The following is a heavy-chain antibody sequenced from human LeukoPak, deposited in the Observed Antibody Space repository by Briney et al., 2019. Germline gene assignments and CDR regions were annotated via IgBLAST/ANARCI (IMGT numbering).Heavy chain of an antibody. CDR2: INPNSGGT. CDR3: ARVGYYGSGSYGGDAFDI. V-gene: IGHV1-2*02. J-gene: IGHJ3*02. Sequence: ASVKVSCKASGYTFTGYYMHWVRQAPGQGLEWMGWINPNSGGTNYAQKFQGRVTMTRDTSISTAYMELSRLRSEDTAVYYCARVGYYGSGSYGGDAFDIWGQGTMVTVSS. CDR1: GYTFTGYY. D-gene: IGHD3-10*01.